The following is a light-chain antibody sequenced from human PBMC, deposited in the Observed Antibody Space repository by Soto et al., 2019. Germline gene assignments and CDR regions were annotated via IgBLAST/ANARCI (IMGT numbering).Light chain of an antibody. J-gene: IGKJ5*01. CDR3: QQYGSSLIT. V-gene: IGKV3-20*01. CDR2: GAS. Sequence: EIVLTQSPGNLSLSPGERATLSCRASQSVSSSYLAWYQQKPGQAPRLLIYGASSRATGIPDRFSGRGSGTDFTLTISRLEPADFAVYYCQQYGSSLITFGQGTRLEIK. CDR1: QSVSSSY.